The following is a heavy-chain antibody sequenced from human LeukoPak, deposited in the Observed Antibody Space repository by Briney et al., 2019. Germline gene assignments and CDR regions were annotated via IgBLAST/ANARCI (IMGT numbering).Heavy chain of an antibody. CDR2: IYYSGST. CDR1: GVSISSYY. D-gene: IGHD1-14*01. Sequence: SVTLSLTCTVSGVSISSYYWSWIRQPPGKGLEWVGNIYYSGSTNYNPALKRRATITVDTSMNQFSLKLSSVTAADTAGYYCAGRTRYYYYYGMDVWGQGTPVTVSS. CDR3: AGRTRYYYYYGMDV. V-gene: IGHV4-59*01. J-gene: IGHJ6*02.